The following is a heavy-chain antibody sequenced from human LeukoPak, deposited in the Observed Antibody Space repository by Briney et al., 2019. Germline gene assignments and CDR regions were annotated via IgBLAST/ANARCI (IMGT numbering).Heavy chain of an antibody. CDR1: GYSNSSNYY. CDR3: ARSRGRLAQLDF. CDR2: IYHSEST. V-gene: IGHV4-38-2*02. Sequence: SETLSLTCTVSGYSNSSNYYWGWIRQPPGKGLEWIGSIYHSESTYYNPSLKSRVTISVDTSKNQFSLKVRSVTAADTAVYYCARSRGRLAQLDFWGQGTLVTVSS. D-gene: IGHD6-25*01. J-gene: IGHJ4*02.